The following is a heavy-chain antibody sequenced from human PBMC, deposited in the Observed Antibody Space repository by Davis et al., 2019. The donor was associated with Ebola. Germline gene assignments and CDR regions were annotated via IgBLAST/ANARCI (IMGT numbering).Heavy chain of an antibody. V-gene: IGHV3-7*01. Sequence: PGGSLRLSCAASGFTFSNLWMTWVRQAPGKELEWVATIKPDGSDTNYVDSVKGRFTISRDNAKKSLYLQMNTLKAEDTGVYFCARTTVADYWGQGTLVTVSS. D-gene: IGHD4-23*01. CDR1: GFTFSNLW. CDR2: IKPDGSDT. J-gene: IGHJ4*02. CDR3: ARTTVADY.